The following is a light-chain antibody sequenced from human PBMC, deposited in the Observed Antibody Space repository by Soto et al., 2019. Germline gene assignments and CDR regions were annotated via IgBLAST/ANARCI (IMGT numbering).Light chain of an antibody. J-gene: IGLJ2*01. CDR1: NIGSKS. Sequence: SYELTQPPSVSVAPGKTARITCGGNNIGSKSVHWYQQKPGQAPVLVIYYVSDRPSGIPERFSGSNSGNTATLTISRVEAGDEADYYCQVWDSSSDHHVVFGGGTQLTVL. V-gene: IGLV3-21*04. CDR3: QVWDSSSDHHVV. CDR2: YVS.